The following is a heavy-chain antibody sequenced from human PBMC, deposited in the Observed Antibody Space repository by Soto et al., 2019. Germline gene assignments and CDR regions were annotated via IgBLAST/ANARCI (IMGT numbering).Heavy chain of an antibody. V-gene: IGHV1-18*01. CDR3: ARDRGDYDY. CDR2: ITGDNGNT. J-gene: IGHJ4*02. CDR1: GYTLTSYG. Sequence: QVQLVQSGAEVTKPGASVKVSCKASGYTLTSYGITWVRQAPGQGLEWMGWITGDNGNTNHAQRLQGRVTMTTDTSTNTAYMELRSLRSEDTAVYYCARDRGDYDYWGQGPLVTVSS. D-gene: IGHD4-17*01.